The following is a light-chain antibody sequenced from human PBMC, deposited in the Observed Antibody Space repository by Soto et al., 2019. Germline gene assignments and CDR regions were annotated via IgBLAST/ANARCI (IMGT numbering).Light chain of an antibody. CDR2: DAS. CDR1: QSVSSC. Sequence: EIVLTHSPATLSLSPGQRATLSCRASQSVSSCLGWYQQKPGQAPRLLIYDASNRATGIPPRFSGSGSGTDFTLTISSLEPEDFAVYYCQQRSAWTFGQGTKGEIK. CDR3: QQRSAWT. J-gene: IGKJ1*01. V-gene: IGKV3-11*01.